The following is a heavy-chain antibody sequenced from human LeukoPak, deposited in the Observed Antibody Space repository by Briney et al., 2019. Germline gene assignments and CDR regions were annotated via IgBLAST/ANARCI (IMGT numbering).Heavy chain of an antibody. J-gene: IGHJ4*02. Sequence: GGSLRLSCAASGFRFSSHAMNWVRQAPGKGLEWVSGIYGNAGSTFNADSVRGRFTISRDNSKNTLYLQMDSLRAEDTAIYYCARAGSDNYYSGVNYWGQGTLVTVSS. CDR1: GFRFSSHA. CDR3: ARAGSDNYYSGVNY. CDR2: IYGNAGST. V-gene: IGHV3-23*01. D-gene: IGHD3-22*01.